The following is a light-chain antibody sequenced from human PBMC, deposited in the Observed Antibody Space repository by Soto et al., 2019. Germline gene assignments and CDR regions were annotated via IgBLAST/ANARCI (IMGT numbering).Light chain of an antibody. J-gene: IGLJ1*01. Sequence: QSVLTQPRSVSGSPGQSVTISCTGTSSNVGGYNYVSWYQQHPGKVPKLLIYDVTKRPSGVPDRFSGSKSGNTASLTISGLQAEDEADYYCCSYEGTYTSXVFGTGNKVTVL. CDR3: CSYEGTYTSXV. CDR1: SSNVGGYNY. V-gene: IGLV2-11*01. CDR2: DVT.